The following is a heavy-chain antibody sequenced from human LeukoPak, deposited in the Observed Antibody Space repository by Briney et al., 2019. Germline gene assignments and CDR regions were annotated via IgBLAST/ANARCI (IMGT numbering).Heavy chain of an antibody. D-gene: IGHD3-22*01. Sequence: SETLSLTCTVSGGSISSYYWSWIRQPPGKGLEWVGYIYYGGSTDYNPSLKSRVTISKDTSKTQFSLRLSSVTAADTAVYYCARARLDSSGRFDYWGQGTLVTVSS. J-gene: IGHJ4*02. V-gene: IGHV4-59*01. CDR3: ARARLDSSGRFDY. CDR1: GGSISSYY. CDR2: IYYGGST.